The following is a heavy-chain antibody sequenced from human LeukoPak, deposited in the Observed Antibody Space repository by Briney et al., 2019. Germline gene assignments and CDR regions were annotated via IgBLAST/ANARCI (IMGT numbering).Heavy chain of an antibody. CDR2: TGTVGDT. J-gene: IGHJ4*02. D-gene: IGHD1-1*01. V-gene: IGHV3-23*01. Sequence: GGSLRLSCAASGFTFCSYTMNWVRQAPGKGLEWVSTTGTVGDTYYSDSVRGRFTISRDNSKGTLDLQMTGLRAEDTAVYYCAMKTPGTHPFDYWGQGTLVTVSP. CDR1: GFTFCSYT. CDR3: AMKTPGTHPFDY.